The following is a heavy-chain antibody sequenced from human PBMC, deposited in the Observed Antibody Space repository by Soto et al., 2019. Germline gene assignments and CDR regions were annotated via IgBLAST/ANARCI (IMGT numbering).Heavy chain of an antibody. V-gene: IGHV1-69*06. D-gene: IGHD3-9*01. CDR3: ALPTEGPYYDILTGYSAFDY. Sequence: ASVKVSGKASGGTFSSYAISWVRQAPGQGLEWMGGIIPIFGTANYAQKFQGRVTITADKSTSTAYMELSSLRSEDTAVYYCALPTEGPYYDILTGYSAFDYWGQGTLVTVSS. CDR1: GGTFSSYA. J-gene: IGHJ4*02. CDR2: IIPIFGTA.